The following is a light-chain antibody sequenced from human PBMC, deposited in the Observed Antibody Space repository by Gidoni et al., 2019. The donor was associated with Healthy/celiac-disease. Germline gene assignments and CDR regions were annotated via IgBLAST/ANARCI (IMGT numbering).Light chain of an antibody. V-gene: IGLV2-8*01. CDR1: SSDVGGYNF. CDR3: TSYAGSTLVV. J-gene: IGLJ2*01. CDR2: EVT. Sequence: QSALTQSPSASGSPGQSVTISCTGTSSDVGGYNFVSWYQQSPGKAPKLMIYEVTKRPSGVPDRFSGSKSGNTASLTVSGLQAEDEADYYCTSYAGSTLVVFGGGTKLTVL.